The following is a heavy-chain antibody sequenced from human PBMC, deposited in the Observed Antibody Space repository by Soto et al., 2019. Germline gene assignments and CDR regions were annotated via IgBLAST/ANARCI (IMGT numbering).Heavy chain of an antibody. CDR3: ARAAGYSSSWYYFDY. CDR1: GGSISSYY. V-gene: IGHV4-59*01. Sequence: SETLSLTCTVSGGSISSYYWSWIRQPPGKGLEWIGYIYYSGSTNYNPSLKSRVTISVDTSKNQFSLKLSSVTAADTAVYYCARAAGYSSSWYYFDYWGQGTLVTVSS. J-gene: IGHJ4*02. D-gene: IGHD6-13*01. CDR2: IYYSGST.